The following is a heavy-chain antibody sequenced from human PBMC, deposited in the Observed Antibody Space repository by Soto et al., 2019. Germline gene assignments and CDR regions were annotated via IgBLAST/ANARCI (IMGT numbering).Heavy chain of an antibody. CDR3: ARHHGDAFDI. CDR1: GYSFTSYW. V-gene: IGHV5-10-1*01. J-gene: IGHJ3*02. Sequence: PGESLKISCKGSGYSFTSYWISWVRQMPGEGLEWMGRIDPSDSYTNYSPSFQGHVTISADKSISTAYLQWSSLKASDTAMYYCARHHGDAFDIWGQGTMVTVSS. CDR2: IDPSDSYT.